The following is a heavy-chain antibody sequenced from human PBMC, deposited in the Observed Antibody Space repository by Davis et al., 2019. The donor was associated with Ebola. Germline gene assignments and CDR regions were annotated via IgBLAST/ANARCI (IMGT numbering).Heavy chain of an antibody. V-gene: IGHV4-61*02. CDR1: GGSISSGSYY. J-gene: IGHJ4*02. CDR2: IYGGGST. Sequence: SETLSLTCSVSGGSISSGSYYWSWIRQPAGKGLEWIGRIYGGGSTTYNPSRESRVYMSVDRSKNQFSLKLTSVTAADTAVYFCARGQESSYTVKWARFDSWGQGTLVTVSS. D-gene: IGHD1-26*01. CDR3: ARGQESSYTVKWARFDS.